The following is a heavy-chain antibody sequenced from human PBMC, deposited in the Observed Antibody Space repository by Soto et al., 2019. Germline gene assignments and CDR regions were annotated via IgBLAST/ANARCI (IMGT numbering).Heavy chain of an antibody. Sequence: EVQLVESGGGLFQPGGSLRFSCEASDFTFSDNSIDGVRQAPGKGLEWVGRSRDKANSYTTEYAASVKGRFTISRDDSKNSLYLQMNSLKTEDTAVYYCAKVASSPQTRDFDYWGQGTLVTVSS. CDR3: AKVASSPQTRDFDY. CDR1: DFTFSDNS. J-gene: IGHJ4*02. V-gene: IGHV3-72*01. D-gene: IGHD6-13*01. CDR2: SRDKANSYTT.